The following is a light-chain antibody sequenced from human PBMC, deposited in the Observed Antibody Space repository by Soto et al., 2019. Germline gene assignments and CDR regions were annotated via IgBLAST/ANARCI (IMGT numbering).Light chain of an antibody. J-gene: IGLJ1*01. CDR1: SSDVGGYNY. V-gene: IGLV2-14*01. Sequence: QSALTQPASVSGSPGQSITISCTGTSSDVGGYNYVSWYQQHPGKAPKLMIYEVSNRPSGVSNRFSGSKSGNTASLTISGLQAEDEADYYCSSYRNFGTGSKVTVL. CDR2: EVS. CDR3: SSYRN.